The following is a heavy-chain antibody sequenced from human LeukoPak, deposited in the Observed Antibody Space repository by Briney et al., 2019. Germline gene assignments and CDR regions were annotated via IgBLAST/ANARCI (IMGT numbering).Heavy chain of an antibody. CDR3: ARGHDYYRSGRQSWFDP. CDR2: LYNNGIT. D-gene: IGHD3-10*01. J-gene: IGHJ5*02. CDR1: GGSISSYY. V-gene: IGHV4-59*01. Sequence: SETLSLTCTVSGGSISSYYWTWMRQSPGKGLEWIGYLYNNGITNYSPSLKSRVSISVDTSKSHFSLRLSSVTAADTAVYYCARGHDYYRSGRQSWFDPWGQGTLVTVSS.